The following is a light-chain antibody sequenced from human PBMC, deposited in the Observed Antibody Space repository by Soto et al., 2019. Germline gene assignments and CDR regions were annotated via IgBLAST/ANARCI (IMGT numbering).Light chain of an antibody. CDR2: DVS. V-gene: IGLV2-11*01. CDR3: CSYPGNYSHFV. CDR1: SSDVGGYNY. Sequence: QSVLTQPRSVSGSPGQSVTISCTGTSSDVGGYNYVSWYQEHPGRAPKLMIYDVSIRPSGVPDRFSGSKSGNTASLTISGLLAEDEADYYCCSYPGNYSHFVLGSGTKVT. J-gene: IGLJ1*01.